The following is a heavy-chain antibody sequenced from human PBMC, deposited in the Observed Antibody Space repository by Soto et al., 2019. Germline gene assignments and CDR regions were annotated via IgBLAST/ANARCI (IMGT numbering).Heavy chain of an antibody. V-gene: IGHV3-30-3*01. J-gene: IGHJ6*02. D-gene: IGHD3-3*01. Sequence: GGSLRLSCAASGFTFSSYAMHWVRQAPGKGLEWVAVISYDGSNKYYADSVKGRFTISRDNSKNTLYLQMNSLRAEDTAVYYCARDSSQYYDFWSGYYRYYYYGMDVWGQGTTVTVSS. CDR2: ISYDGSNK. CDR1: GFTFSSYA. CDR3: ARDSSQYYDFWSGYYRYYYYGMDV.